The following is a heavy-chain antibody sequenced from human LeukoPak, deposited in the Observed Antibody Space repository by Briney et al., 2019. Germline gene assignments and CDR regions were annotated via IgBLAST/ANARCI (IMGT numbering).Heavy chain of an antibody. CDR1: GFTFISYW. CDR3: ARLTTNPDAFDI. J-gene: IGHJ3*02. CDR2: IRQDGSEK. D-gene: IGHD2-8*01. Sequence: GGSLRLSCAGSGFTFISYWMSWVRQAPGKGLEWVANIRQDGSEKYYVDSVKGRFTISRDNAKNSLYRQMNSLRAEDTSVYYCARLTTNPDAFDIWGQGTMVTVSS. V-gene: IGHV3-7*01.